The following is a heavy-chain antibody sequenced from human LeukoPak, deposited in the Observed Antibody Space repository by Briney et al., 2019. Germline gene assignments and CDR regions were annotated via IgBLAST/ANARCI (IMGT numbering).Heavy chain of an antibody. CDR3: ATGRGGAGLFDY. J-gene: IGHJ4*02. D-gene: IGHD6-19*01. Sequence: WASVKVSCKASGYTFTSYDINWARQATGQGLEWMGWMNPNSGNTGYAQKFQGRVTMTRNTSISTAYMELSSLRSEDTAVYYCATGRGGAGLFDYWGQGTLVTVSS. CDR2: MNPNSGNT. CDR1: GYTFTSYD. V-gene: IGHV1-8*01.